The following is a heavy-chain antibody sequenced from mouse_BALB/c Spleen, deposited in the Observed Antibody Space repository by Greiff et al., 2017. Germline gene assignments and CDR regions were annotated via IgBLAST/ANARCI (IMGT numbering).Heavy chain of an antibody. D-gene: IGHD1-1*01. CDR2: ISSGSSTI. CDR3: ARGGYGSSYDAMDY. V-gene: IGHV5-17*02. J-gene: IGHJ4*01. CDR1: GFTFSSFG. Sequence: EVQLVESGGGLVQPGGSRKLSCAASGFTFSSFGMHWVRQAPEKGLEWVAYISSGSSTIYYADTVKGRFTISRDNPKNTLFLQMTSLRSEDTAMYYCARGGYGSSYDAMDYWGQGTSVTVSS.